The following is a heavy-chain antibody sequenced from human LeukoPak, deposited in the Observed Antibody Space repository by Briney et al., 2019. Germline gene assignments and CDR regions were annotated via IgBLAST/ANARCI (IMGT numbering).Heavy chain of an antibody. Sequence: SETLSLTCTVSGGSISSSSYYWGWIRQPPGKGLEWIGYIYHSGSTYYNPSLKSRVTISVDRSKNQFSLKLSSVTAADTAVYYCARGSTRGVMVGAFDIWGQGTMVTVSS. J-gene: IGHJ3*02. CDR1: GGSISSSSYY. CDR3: ARGSTRGVMVGAFDI. V-gene: IGHV4-39*07. CDR2: IYHSGST. D-gene: IGHD3-10*01.